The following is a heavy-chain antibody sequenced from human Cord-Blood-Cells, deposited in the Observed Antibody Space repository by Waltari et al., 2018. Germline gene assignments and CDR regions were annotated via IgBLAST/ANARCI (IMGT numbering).Heavy chain of an antibody. CDR2: ISYDGSNK. V-gene: IGHV3-30*04. Sequence: QVQLVESGGGGVQPGRSLRLSCAASGFTFSSYAMHWVRQAPGKGLEWVAVISYDGSNKYYADSVKGRFTISRDNSKNTLYLQMNSLRAEDTAVYYCARGGDYGSGSYSNFDYWGQGTLVTVSS. CDR1: GFTFSSYA. CDR3: ARGGDYGSGSYSNFDY. D-gene: IGHD3-10*01. J-gene: IGHJ4*02.